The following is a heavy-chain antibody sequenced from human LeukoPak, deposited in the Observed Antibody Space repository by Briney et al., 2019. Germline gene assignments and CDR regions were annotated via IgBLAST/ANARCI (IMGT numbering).Heavy chain of an antibody. V-gene: IGHV4-4*07. CDR2: IYTSGST. J-gene: IGHJ4*02. CDR1: GGSISSYY. D-gene: IGHD3-3*01. CDR3: ARDSPIFGVVITFGY. Sequence: SETLSLTCTVSGGSISSYYWSWIRQPAGKGLEWIGRIYTSGSTNYNPSLKSRVTMSVDTSKNQFSLKLSSVTAADTAVYYCARDSPIFGVVITFGYWGQGTLVTVSS.